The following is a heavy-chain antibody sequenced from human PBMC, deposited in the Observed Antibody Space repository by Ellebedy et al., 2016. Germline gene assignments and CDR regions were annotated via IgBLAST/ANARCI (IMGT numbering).Heavy chain of an antibody. Sequence: SLKISCAASGFIFDDYAMHWVRQAPGKGLEWVSGISWNSNTIVYADSVKGRFTISRDNTKNSLFLQMNSLRAEDTALYYCAKAVYNYRWYFDYWGQGTLVTVSS. J-gene: IGHJ4*02. CDR1: GFIFDDYA. CDR3: AKAVYNYRWYFDY. D-gene: IGHD1-1*01. CDR2: ISWNSNTI. V-gene: IGHV3-9*01.